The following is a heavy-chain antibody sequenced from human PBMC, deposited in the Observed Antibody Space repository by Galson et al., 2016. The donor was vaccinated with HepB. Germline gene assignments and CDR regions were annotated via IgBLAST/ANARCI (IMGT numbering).Heavy chain of an antibody. CDR2: LYNTGNT. V-gene: IGHV4-30-4*08. J-gene: IGHJ3*02. D-gene: IGHD2-21*02. CDR1: DGSISSGVYY. CDR3: ARGPPEGCTRGTCYLGAFDI. Sequence: TLSLTCRVSDGSISSGVYYWSWIRQPPGKGLEWIGYLYNTGNTYHNPSLMSRVSISVDTSKNQLSMNLNSVTAADTAVSYCARGPPEGCTRGTCYLGAFDIWGQGTLVTVSS.